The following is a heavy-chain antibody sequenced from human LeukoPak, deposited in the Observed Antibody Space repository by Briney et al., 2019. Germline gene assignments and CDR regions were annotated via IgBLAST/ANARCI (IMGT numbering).Heavy chain of an antibody. CDR3: ASTSYDSSGYQYYFDY. Sequence: ASVKVSCKASGYTFTSYGISWVRQAPGQGLEWMGGIIPIFGTANYAQKFQGRVTITTDESTSTAYMELSSLRSEDTAVYYCASTSYDSSGYQYYFDYWGQGTLVTVSS. D-gene: IGHD3-22*01. J-gene: IGHJ4*02. CDR1: GYTFTSYG. CDR2: IIPIFGTA. V-gene: IGHV1-69*05.